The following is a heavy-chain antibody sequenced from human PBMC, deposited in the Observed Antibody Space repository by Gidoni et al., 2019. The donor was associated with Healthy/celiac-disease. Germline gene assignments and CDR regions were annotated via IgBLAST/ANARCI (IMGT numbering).Heavy chain of an antibody. V-gene: IGHV3-23*01. Sequence: EVQLLESGGGLVQPGGSLRLSCAASGFTFSSYAMSWVRQAPGKGLEWVSAISGSGGSTYYADSVKGRFTISRDNSKNTLYLQMNSLRAEDTAVYYCAKGSAVVGQGFLAVAGTLDYWGQGTLVTVSS. J-gene: IGHJ4*02. D-gene: IGHD6-19*01. CDR2: ISGSGGST. CDR1: GFTFSSYA. CDR3: AKGSAVVGQGFLAVAGTLDY.